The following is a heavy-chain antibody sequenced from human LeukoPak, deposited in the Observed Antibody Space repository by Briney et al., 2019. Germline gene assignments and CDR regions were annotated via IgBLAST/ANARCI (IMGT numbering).Heavy chain of an antibody. J-gene: IGHJ4*02. CDR2: IYDSGNT. D-gene: IGHD3-10*01. Sequence: SETLSLTCTVSGGSISSYYWSWIRQPPGKGLEGIGYIYDSGNTNNNPSLRSRVTISVDMSKNQCSLKLNSVTAADTAVYYCARARSTMVRGIIKGMYFDYWGQGTLVTVSS. CDR1: GGSISSYY. V-gene: IGHV4-59*08. CDR3: ARARSTMVRGIIKGMYFDY.